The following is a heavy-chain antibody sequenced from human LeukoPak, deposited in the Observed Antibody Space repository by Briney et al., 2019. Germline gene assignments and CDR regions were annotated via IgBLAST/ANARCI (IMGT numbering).Heavy chain of an antibody. D-gene: IGHD6-13*01. CDR2: INPNSGGT. V-gene: IGHV1-2*02. J-gene: IGHJ3*02. CDR3: AREYGSSSSWTKHDDAFDI. CDR1: GYTFTGYY. Sequence: ASVKVSCKASGYTFTGYYMHWVRQAPGQGLEWMGWINPNSGGTNYAQEFQGRVTMTRDTSISTAYMELSRLRSDDTAVYYCAREYGSSSSWTKHDDAFDIWGQGTMVTVSS.